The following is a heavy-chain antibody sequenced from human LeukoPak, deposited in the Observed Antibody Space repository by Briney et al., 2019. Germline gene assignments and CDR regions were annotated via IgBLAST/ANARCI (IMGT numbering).Heavy chain of an antibody. CDR3: AREGYSYLYDY. Sequence: SETLSLTCAVYGGSFSGYYWSWIRQPPGKGLEWIGEINHSGSTNYNPSLKSRVTISVDTSKNQFSLKLSSVTAADTAVYYCAREGYSYLYDYWGQGTLVTVSS. CDR2: INHSGST. J-gene: IGHJ4*02. CDR1: GGSFSGYY. D-gene: IGHD5-18*01. V-gene: IGHV4-34*01.